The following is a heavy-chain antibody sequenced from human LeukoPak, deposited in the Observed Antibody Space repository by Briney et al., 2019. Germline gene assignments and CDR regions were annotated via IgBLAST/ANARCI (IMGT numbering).Heavy chain of an antibody. D-gene: IGHD3-9*01. CDR1: GGTFSSYA. J-gene: IGHJ4*02. V-gene: IGHV1-69*13. CDR3: ARDIGDILTGYYSN. Sequence: SVMVSCKASGGTFSSYAISWVRQAPGQGLEWMGGIIPIFGTANYAQKFQGRVTITADESTSTAYMELSSLRSEDTAVYYCARDIGDILTGYYSNWGQGTLVTVSS. CDR2: IIPIFGTA.